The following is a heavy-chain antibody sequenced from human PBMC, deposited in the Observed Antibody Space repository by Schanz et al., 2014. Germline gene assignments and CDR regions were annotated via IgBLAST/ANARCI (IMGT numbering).Heavy chain of an antibody. J-gene: IGHJ6*02. CDR2: INPSGGGT. CDR1: GYTFVSYS. Sequence: QVHLVQSGAEVKKPGASVKVSCKASGYTFVSYSMHWVRQAPGQGLEWMGIINPSGGGTSYALRFQDRVTVTRDTSRSTVYMELTSLRSEDTAVYFCARDLTVDTGYVVHYYYYGMDVWGQGTTVTVSS. CDR3: ARDLTVDTGYVVHYYYYGMDV. D-gene: IGHD5-12*01. V-gene: IGHV1-46*01.